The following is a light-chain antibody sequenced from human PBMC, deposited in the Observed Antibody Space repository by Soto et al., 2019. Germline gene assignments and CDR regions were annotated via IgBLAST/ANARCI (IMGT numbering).Light chain of an antibody. CDR1: QGIRND. CDR3: LQDYNYPLT. CDR2: AAS. Sequence: AIQMTQSPSSLSASVGDRVTITCRASQGIRNDLGWYQQKPGKAPKLLIYAASSLQSGVPSRFRGSGSGTDFTLTVSSLQPEDFETYYCLQDYNYPLTLGGGTKVDIK. V-gene: IGKV1-6*01. J-gene: IGKJ4*01.